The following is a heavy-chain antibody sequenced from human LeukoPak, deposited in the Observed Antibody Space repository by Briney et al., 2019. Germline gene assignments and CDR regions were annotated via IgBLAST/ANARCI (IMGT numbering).Heavy chain of an antibody. D-gene: IGHD6-13*01. J-gene: IGHJ4*02. CDR1: GYTFTSYG. Sequence: GASVKVSCKASGYTFTSYGISWVRQAPGQGLEWMGWINPNSGGTNYAQKFQGRVTMTRDTSISTAYMELSRLRSDDTAVYYCARDWIAAAGDDYWGQGTLVTVSS. V-gene: IGHV1-2*02. CDR3: ARDWIAAAGDDY. CDR2: INPNSGGT.